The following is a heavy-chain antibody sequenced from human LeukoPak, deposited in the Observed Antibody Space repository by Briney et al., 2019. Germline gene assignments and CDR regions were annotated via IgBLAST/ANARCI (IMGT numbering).Heavy chain of an antibody. J-gene: IGHJ6*02. CDR3: AREDYDFWSGHLGNYYYGMDV. V-gene: IGHV3-48*02. D-gene: IGHD3-3*01. Sequence: GGSLRLSCAASGFTFSSYSMNWVRQAPGKGLEWVSYISSSSSSTIYYADSVKGRFTISRDNAKNSLYLQMNSPRDEDTAVYYCAREDYDFWSGHLGNYYYGMDVWGQGTTVTVSS. CDR1: GFTFSSYS. CDR2: ISSSSSSTI.